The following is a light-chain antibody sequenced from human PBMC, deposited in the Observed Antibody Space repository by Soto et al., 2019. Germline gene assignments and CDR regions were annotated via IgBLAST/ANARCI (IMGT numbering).Light chain of an antibody. CDR3: QQYGGSPFT. Sequence: EMVLTQSPDTLSLSPGERAALSCRASQRVTSNYLAWYQKKPDQAPRLLIYGASIRANGIPDRFSGSGSGTDFALTISRLETDDSAVYYCQQYGGSPFTFGPGTKVDIK. J-gene: IGKJ3*01. V-gene: IGKV3-20*01. CDR2: GAS. CDR1: QRVTSNY.